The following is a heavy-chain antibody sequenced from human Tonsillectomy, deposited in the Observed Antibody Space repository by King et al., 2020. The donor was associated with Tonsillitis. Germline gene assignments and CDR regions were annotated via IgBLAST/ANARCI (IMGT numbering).Heavy chain of an antibody. CDR1: GGPISSGAYY. CDR2: IYTSGST. Sequence: QLQESGPGLVKPSQTLSLTCTVSGGPISSGAYYWSWIRQPAGKGLEWIGRIYTSGSTNYNPSLKSRVTLSLDTSKNQFSLKLASVTAADTALYYCVREGVTVAGTRWNWFDPWGQGTLVTVSS. D-gene: IGHD6-19*01. J-gene: IGHJ5*02. CDR3: VREGVTVAGTRWNWFDP. V-gene: IGHV4-61*02.